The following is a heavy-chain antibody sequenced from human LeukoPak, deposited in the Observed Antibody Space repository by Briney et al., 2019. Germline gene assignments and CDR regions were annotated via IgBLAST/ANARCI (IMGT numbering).Heavy chain of an antibody. CDR2: IHYSGTT. D-gene: IGHD4-23*01. J-gene: IGHJ4*02. Sequence: SETLSLTCTVSGASVTSTNYFWAWIRQPPGKGLEWIGTIHYSGTTYYNPSPESRLTISVDTSKKQFSLRLNSVTAADTSVYFCARRDYDDNPPWHWGPGTLVTVSS. V-gene: IGHV4-39*01. CDR3: ARRDYDDNPPWH. CDR1: GASVTSTNYF.